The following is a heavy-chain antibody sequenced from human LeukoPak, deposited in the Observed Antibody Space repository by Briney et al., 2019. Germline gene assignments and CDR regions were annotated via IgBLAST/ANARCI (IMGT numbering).Heavy chain of an antibody. Sequence: SETLSLTCNVSGGSISNYYWNWIRQSPGQGLEWIGDIYSSGSTKYNPSLKSRVTISVDTSKNQFSLRLTSVTAADTAVYYCARDLGSYPEYYGMDVWGQGTTVTVSS. CDR3: ARDLGSYPEYYGMDV. CDR1: GGSISNYY. J-gene: IGHJ6*02. CDR2: IYSSGST. V-gene: IGHV4-59*01. D-gene: IGHD1-26*01.